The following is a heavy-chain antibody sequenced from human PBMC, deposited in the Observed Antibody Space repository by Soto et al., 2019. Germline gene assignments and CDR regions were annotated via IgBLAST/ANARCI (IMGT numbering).Heavy chain of an antibody. D-gene: IGHD3-10*02. CDR2: IIPILGIA. CDR1: GGTFSSYT. V-gene: IGHV1-69*02. Sequence: QVQLVQSGAEVKKPGSSVKVSCKASGGTFSSYTISWVRQAPGQGLEWMGRIIPILGIANYAQKFQVRVXIXAAXATSTAYMELSSLRSEDTAVYYCDCAGGAQDGMDVWGQGTTVTVSS. CDR3: DCAGGAQDGMDV. J-gene: IGHJ6*02.